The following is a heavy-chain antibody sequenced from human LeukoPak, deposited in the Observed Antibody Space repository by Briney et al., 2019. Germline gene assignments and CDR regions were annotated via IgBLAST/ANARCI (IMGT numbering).Heavy chain of an antibody. CDR1: GFTFSSYG. J-gene: IGHJ3*02. V-gene: IGHV3-30*02. CDR2: IRYDGSNK. D-gene: IGHD3-10*01. CDR3: ARASMVRGVIYAGAFDI. Sequence: PGGSLRLSCAASGFTFSSYGMHWVRQAPGKGLEWVAFIRYDGSNKYYADSVKGRFTISRDNSKNTLYLQMNSLRAEDTAVYYCARASMVRGVIYAGAFDIWGQGTMVTVSS.